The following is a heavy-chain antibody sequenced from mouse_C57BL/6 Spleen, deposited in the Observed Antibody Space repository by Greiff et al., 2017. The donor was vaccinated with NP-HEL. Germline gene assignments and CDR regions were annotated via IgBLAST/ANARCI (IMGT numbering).Heavy chain of an antibody. D-gene: IGHD2-5*01. Sequence: QVQLQQPGAELVRPGSSVKLSCKASGYTFTSYWMHWVKQRPIQGLEWIGNIDPSDSETHYNQKFKDKATLTVDKSSSTAYMQLSSLTSEDSAVYYCARSSYSNYEEGHFDYWGQGTTLTVSS. CDR1: GYTFTSYW. V-gene: IGHV1-52*01. CDR3: ARSSYSNYEEGHFDY. J-gene: IGHJ2*01. CDR2: IDPSDSET.